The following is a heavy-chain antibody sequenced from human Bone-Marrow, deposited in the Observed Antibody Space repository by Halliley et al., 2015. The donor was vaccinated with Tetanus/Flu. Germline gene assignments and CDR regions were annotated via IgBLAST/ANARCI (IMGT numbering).Heavy chain of an antibody. V-gene: IGHV3-23*01. CDR3: AKIGTIGLWYFDL. J-gene: IGHJ2*01. CDR2: INSSGSLP. Sequence: WVSNINSSGSLPYCADSVKGRFTISRDISKNALYLQMNSLRAEGAAVYSCAKIGTIGLWYFDLWGRCPLVTVSS. D-gene: IGHD1-1*01.